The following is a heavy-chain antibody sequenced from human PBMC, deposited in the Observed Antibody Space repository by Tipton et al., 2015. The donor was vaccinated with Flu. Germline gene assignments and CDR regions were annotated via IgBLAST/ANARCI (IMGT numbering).Heavy chain of an antibody. Sequence: GSLRLSCAASGFTFSDYYMSWIRQVPGKGLEWLSHLSDSGSTINYADSVKGRFTISRDNAKNSLYLQTNSLRAEDTAVYYCARDHPPSITVLGEITDYFGMDVWGQGTTVTVSS. D-gene: IGHD3-3*01. J-gene: IGHJ6*02. CDR2: LSDSGSTI. CDR1: GFTFSDYY. CDR3: ARDHPPSITVLGEITDYFGMDV. V-gene: IGHV3-11*01.